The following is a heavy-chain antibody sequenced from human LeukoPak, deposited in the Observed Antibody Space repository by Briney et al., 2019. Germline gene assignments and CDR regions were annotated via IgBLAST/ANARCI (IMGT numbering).Heavy chain of an antibody. CDR2: ISSSGNII. V-gene: IGHV3-11*01. CDR1: GFTFSDYY. CDR3: ARATAADTAMIYFDY. Sequence: PGGSLRLSCAASGFTFSDYYMSWIRQAPGKGLEWVSYISSSGNIIYSADFVKGRFTISRDNAKNSLYLQINSLRAEDTAVYYCARATAADTAMIYFDYWGQGTLVTVSS. J-gene: IGHJ4*02. D-gene: IGHD5-18*01.